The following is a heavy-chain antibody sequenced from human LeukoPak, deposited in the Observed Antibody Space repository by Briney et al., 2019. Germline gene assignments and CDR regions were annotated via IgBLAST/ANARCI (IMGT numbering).Heavy chain of an antibody. D-gene: IGHD2-15*01. V-gene: IGHV3-49*04. CDR2: IRSKANGGTT. Sequence: GGSLRLSCAASGFTFSSYAMSWVRQAPGKGLEWVGLIRSKANGGTTEYAASVKGRFTISREDSKSIAYLQMSSLKTEDTAMYYCSRYCSGGSCFSDSDYWGQGTLVTVSS. CDR3: SRYCSGGSCFSDSDY. J-gene: IGHJ4*02. CDR1: GFTFSSYA.